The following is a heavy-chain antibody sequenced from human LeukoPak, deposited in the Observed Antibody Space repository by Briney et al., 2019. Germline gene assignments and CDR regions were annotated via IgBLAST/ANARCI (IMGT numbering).Heavy chain of an antibody. Sequence: PGRSLRLSCAASGFTFSSYGMSWVRQAPGKGLEWVSAMSRSGASTYYADSVKGRFTISRDNSKNTLYLQMNSLRAEDTAVYYCAKPSVVDDAFDIWGQGTMVTVSS. CDR3: AKPSVVDDAFDI. J-gene: IGHJ3*02. D-gene: IGHD2-15*01. CDR1: GFTFSSYG. V-gene: IGHV3-23*01. CDR2: MSRSGAST.